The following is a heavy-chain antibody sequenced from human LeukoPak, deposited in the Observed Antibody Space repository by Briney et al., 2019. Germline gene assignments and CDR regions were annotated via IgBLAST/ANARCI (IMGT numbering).Heavy chain of an antibody. J-gene: IGHJ6*04. CDR3: AGLWRRTTLDV. CDR1: GFTFSTYS. V-gene: IGHV3-48*01. Sequence: PGGSLRLSCAASGFTFSTYSMNWVRQAPGKGLEWVSYISSSSSSTIYYASSVKGRFTISRDNAKNSLYLQMNSLRAEDTAVYYCAGLWRRTTLDVWGKGTTVTVSS. D-gene: IGHD1-1*01. CDR2: ISSSSSSTI.